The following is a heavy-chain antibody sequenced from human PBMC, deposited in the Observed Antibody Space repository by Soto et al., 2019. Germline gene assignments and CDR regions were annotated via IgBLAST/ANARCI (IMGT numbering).Heavy chain of an antibody. Sequence: PSVKVSCKASGYTFTSYGISWVRQAPGQGLEWMGWISAYNGNTNYAQKLQGRVTMTTDTSTSTAYMELRSLRSDDTAVYYCARGWYVQKDEYFQHWGQGTLVTVSS. V-gene: IGHV1-18*01. J-gene: IGHJ1*01. D-gene: IGHD6-13*01. CDR1: GYTFTSYG. CDR2: ISAYNGNT. CDR3: ARGWYVQKDEYFQH.